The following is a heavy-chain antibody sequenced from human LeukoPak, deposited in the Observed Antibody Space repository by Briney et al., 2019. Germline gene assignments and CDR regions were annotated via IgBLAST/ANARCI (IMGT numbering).Heavy chain of an antibody. D-gene: IGHD3-3*01. CDR2: IYYSGST. CDR1: GGSISSGDYY. J-gene: IGHJ4*02. CDR3: ARVKDHDFWSGYYIDY. Sequence: SETLSLTCTVSGGSISSGDYYWSWIRQPPGKGLEWIGYIYYSGSTYSNPSLKSRVTISVDTSKNQFSLKLSSVTAADTAVYYCARVKDHDFWSGYYIDYWGQGTLVTVSS. V-gene: IGHV4-30-4*01.